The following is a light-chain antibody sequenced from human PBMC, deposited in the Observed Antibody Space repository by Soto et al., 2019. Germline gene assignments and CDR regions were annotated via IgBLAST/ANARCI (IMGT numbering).Light chain of an antibody. CDR3: QQYNNWPPGT. J-gene: IGKJ1*01. V-gene: IGKV3-15*01. CDR1: QSVSSN. Sequence: EIVMTQSPATLSVSPGERATLSCRASQSVSSNLAWYQQKPGQAPRLLIYGTSTRATGIPARFSGSGSGTEFTLTFSSLQSEDFAVYSCQQYNNWPPGTFGQGTKVEIK. CDR2: GTS.